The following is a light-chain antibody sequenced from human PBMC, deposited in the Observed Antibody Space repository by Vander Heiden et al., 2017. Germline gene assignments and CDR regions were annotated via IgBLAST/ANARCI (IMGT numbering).Light chain of an antibody. V-gene: IGKV1-39*01. CDR3: QQSYSTPYT. J-gene: IGKJ2*01. CDR2: SAS. CDR1: QSISSY. Sequence: DIQMTQSPSSLSASVGDRVTITCRASQSISSYLNWYQQKPGKAPKVLIFSASSLQSGAPSRFSGSGSGTDFTLTISSLQPEDFATYYCQQSYSTPYTFGQGTQLQIK.